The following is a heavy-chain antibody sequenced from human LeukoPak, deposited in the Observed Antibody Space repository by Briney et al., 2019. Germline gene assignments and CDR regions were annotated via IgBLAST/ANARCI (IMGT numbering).Heavy chain of an antibody. CDR3: ARGQGRRGGIDY. CDR2: IIPILGIA. D-gene: IGHD3-16*01. V-gene: IGHV1-69*04. CDR1: GGTFSSYA. Sequence: GASVKVSCKASGGTFSSYAISWVRQAPGQGLGWMGRIIPILGIANYAQKFQGRVTITADKSTSTAYMELSSLRSEDTAVYYCARGQGRRGGIDYWGQGTLVTVSS. J-gene: IGHJ4*02.